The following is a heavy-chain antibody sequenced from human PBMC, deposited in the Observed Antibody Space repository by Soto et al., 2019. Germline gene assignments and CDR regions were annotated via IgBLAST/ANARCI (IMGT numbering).Heavy chain of an antibody. D-gene: IGHD5-12*01. CDR3: ARAPVEMATISFDY. Sequence: SETLSLTCTVSGGSVSSGSYYWSWIRQPPGKGLEWIGYIYYSGSTNYNPSLKSRVTISVDTSKNQFSLKLSSVTAADTAVYYCARAPVEMATISFDYWGQGTLVTVSS. J-gene: IGHJ4*02. CDR2: IYYSGST. CDR1: GGSVSSGSYY. V-gene: IGHV4-61*01.